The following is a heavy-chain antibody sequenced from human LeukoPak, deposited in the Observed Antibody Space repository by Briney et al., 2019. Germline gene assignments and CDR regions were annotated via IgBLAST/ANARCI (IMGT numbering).Heavy chain of an antibody. Sequence: GGSLRLSCAASGFIFSTYAMSWVRQAPGKGLEWVSAISSSGGYTYYADSVKGRFTISRDNSKNTLYLQMNSLRAEDTAVYYCARGPKYISATGPYYFDYWGQGTLVTVSS. CDR2: ISSSGGYT. D-gene: IGHD6-13*01. V-gene: IGHV3-23*01. CDR3: ARGPKYISATGPYYFDY. J-gene: IGHJ4*02. CDR1: GFIFSTYA.